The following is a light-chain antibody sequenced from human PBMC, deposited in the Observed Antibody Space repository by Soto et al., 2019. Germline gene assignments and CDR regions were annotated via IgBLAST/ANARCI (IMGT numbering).Light chain of an antibody. CDR2: WAS. CDR3: QQYFTTPWT. CDR1: QSILYSSNNKNY. V-gene: IGKV4-1*01. J-gene: IGKJ1*01. Sequence: IVMTQSPDSLAVSLGERATINCKSSQSILYSSNNKNYLAWFQQRPGQPPRLLLYWASTRESGVPDRFSGSGSGTDFTLTISSLQAEDAAVYYCQQYFTTPWTFGQGTKVEIK.